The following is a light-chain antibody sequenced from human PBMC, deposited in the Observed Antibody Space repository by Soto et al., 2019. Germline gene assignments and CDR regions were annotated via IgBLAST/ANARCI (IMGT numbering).Light chain of an antibody. CDR2: DAS. CDR1: QRISSW. V-gene: IGKV1-5*01. CDR3: QQYNNFWT. Sequence: DIQMTQSPSALSASVGDRVTITCRASQRISSWLAWYQQKPGKAPRLLNYDASYLEGGVPSRFSGSGSGTEFTLTISDLQPDDLGTYYCQQYNNFWTFGPGTKVEI. J-gene: IGKJ1*01.